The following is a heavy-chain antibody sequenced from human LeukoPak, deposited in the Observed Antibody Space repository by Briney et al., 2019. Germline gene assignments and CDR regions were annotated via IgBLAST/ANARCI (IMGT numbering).Heavy chain of an antibody. D-gene: IGHD2-2*01. CDR3: ARGPQRGAAANYYGMDV. V-gene: IGHV3-74*01. Sequence: GGSLRLSCAVSEFTLSSYWMHWVRQAPGKGLVWVSRINSDGSSTSYADSVKGRFTISRDNAKSTLCLQMNSLRAEDTAVYYCARGPQRGAAANYYGMDVWGQGTTVTVSS. CDR2: INSDGSST. CDR1: EFTLSSYW. J-gene: IGHJ6*02.